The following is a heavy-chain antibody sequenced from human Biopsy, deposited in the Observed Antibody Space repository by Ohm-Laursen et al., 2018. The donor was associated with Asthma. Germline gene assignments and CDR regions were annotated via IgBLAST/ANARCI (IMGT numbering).Heavy chain of an antibody. CDR2: IMTVFGTT. J-gene: IGHJ6*02. Sequence: SSVKVSCKISGYSLTDLSMHWVRQAPGQGLEWLGGIMTVFGTTNYAQKFQGRVTITADESTSTAYMEVTSLRSEDTAIYYCARCQVGYSSGRSLLLKKIYYSGMDVWGQGTAVTVSS. CDR1: GYSLTDLS. V-gene: IGHV1-69*01. CDR3: ARCQVGYSSGRSLLLKKIYYSGMDV. D-gene: IGHD6-19*01.